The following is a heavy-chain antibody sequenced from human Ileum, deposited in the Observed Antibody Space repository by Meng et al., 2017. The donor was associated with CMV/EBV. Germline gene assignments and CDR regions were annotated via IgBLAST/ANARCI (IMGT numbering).Heavy chain of an antibody. CDR3: TYGWPLKY. CDR2: TWYGSKWYY. CDR1: DSVSISTES. D-gene: IGHD3-10*01. V-gene: IGHV6-1*01. J-gene: IGHJ4*02. Sequence: QVQLHQSGPGRGKPSQTLSLTCAGDSVSISTESWNWIRQSPSRGLEWLGRTWYGSKWYYEYAVSVKSRITIIPDTSQNQISLQLNSVTPDDTAVYYCTYGWPLKYWGQGSLVTVSS.